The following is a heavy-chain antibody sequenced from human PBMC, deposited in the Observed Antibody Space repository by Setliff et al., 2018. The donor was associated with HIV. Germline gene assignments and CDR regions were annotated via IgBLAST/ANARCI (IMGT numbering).Heavy chain of an antibody. CDR2: LNTETGNS. D-gene: IGHD1-26*01. J-gene: IGHJ4*02. CDR1: GYTLTTYG. Sequence: ASVKVSCKASGYTLTTYGISWVRQAPGQGLQWMGWLNTETGNSMYAQGFTGRFVFSLDTSVSTAFLQINSLKAEDTAMYYCARVGSYWSTFDYWGQGALVTVSS. V-gene: IGHV7-4-1*02. CDR3: ARVGSYWSTFDY.